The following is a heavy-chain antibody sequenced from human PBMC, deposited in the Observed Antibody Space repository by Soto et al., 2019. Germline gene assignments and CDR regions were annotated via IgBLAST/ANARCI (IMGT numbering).Heavy chain of an antibody. J-gene: IGHJ3*02. CDR3: ARDSDLPLLTGPDAFDI. D-gene: IGHD3-10*01. V-gene: IGHV6-1*01. Sequence: PSQTLSLTCAISGDSVSSNSAAWNWIRQSPSRGLEWLGRTCYRSKWYNDYAMSVKSRITINPDTSKNQFSLQLNSVTPEDTAVYYCARDSDLPLLTGPDAFDIWGQGTMVTVSS. CDR1: GDSVSSNSAA. CDR2: TCYRSKWYN.